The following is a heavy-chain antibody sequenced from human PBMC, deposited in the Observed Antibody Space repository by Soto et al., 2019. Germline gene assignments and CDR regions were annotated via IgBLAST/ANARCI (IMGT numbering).Heavy chain of an antibody. CDR2: IYYSGST. CDR3: AIESKELSIAARKFGAFDI. D-gene: IGHD6-6*01. CDR1: GGSISSGGYY. V-gene: IGHV4-31*03. Sequence: PSETLSLTCTVSGGSISSGGYYWSWIRQHPGKGLEWIGYIYYSGSTYYNPSLKSRVTISVDTSKNQFSLKLSSVTAADTAVYYCAIESKELSIAARKFGAFDIWGQGTMVTVSS. J-gene: IGHJ3*02.